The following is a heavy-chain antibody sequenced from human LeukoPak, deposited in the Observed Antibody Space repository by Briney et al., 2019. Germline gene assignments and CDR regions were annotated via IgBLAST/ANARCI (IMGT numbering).Heavy chain of an antibody. J-gene: IGHJ4*02. V-gene: IGHV1-58*02. CDR3: GMTYYYHSSGYSYYFDY. CDR2: IVVGSGNT. D-gene: IGHD3-22*01. CDR1: GFTFTSSA. Sequence: ASVKVSCKASGFTFTSSAMQWVRQARGQRLEWIGWIVVGSGNTNYAQKFQERVTITRDMSTSTAYMELSSLRSEDTAVYYCGMTYYYHSSGYSYYFDYWGQGTLVTVSS.